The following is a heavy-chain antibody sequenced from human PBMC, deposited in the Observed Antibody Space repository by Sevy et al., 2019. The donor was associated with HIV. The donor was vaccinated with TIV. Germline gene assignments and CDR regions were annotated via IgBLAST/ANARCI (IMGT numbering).Heavy chain of an antibody. J-gene: IGHJ5*02. CDR3: ARGIEYSSSLVGVFSWFDP. Sequence: ASVKVSCKASGGTFSSYAISWVRQAPGQGLEWMGWIIPSFGTANYAQKFQGRVTITADESTSTAYMELSSLRSEDTAVYYCARGIEYSSSLVGVFSWFDPWGQGTLVTVSS. CDR1: GGTFSSYA. D-gene: IGHD6-6*01. CDR2: IIPSFGTA. V-gene: IGHV1-69*13.